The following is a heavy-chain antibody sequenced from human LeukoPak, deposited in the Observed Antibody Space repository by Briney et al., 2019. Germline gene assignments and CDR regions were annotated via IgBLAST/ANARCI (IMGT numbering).Heavy chain of an antibody. CDR1: GFTFSSYA. Sequence: GSLRLSCAASGFTFSSYAMSWVRQAPGKGLEWVAAISGSGGSTYYADSVKGRFTISRDNSKNTLYLQMNSLRAEDTAVYYCAKAEGSSGRPSYYYYGMDVWGQGTTVTVSS. V-gene: IGHV3-23*01. CDR3: AKAEGSSGRPSYYYYGMDV. D-gene: IGHD3-10*01. CDR2: ISGSGGST. J-gene: IGHJ6*02.